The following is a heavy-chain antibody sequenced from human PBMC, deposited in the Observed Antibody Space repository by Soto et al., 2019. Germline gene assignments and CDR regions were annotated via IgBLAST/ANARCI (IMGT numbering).Heavy chain of an antibody. Sequence: PSETLSLTCAVYGGSFSGYYWSWIRQPPGKGLEWIGEINHSGSTNYNPSLKSRVTISVDTSKNQFSLKLSSVTAADTAVYYCARLSDSGYDSFDYWGQGTLVTVSS. CDR3: ARLSDSGYDSFDY. V-gene: IGHV4-34*01. CDR2: INHSGST. J-gene: IGHJ4*02. CDR1: GGSFSGYY. D-gene: IGHD5-12*01.